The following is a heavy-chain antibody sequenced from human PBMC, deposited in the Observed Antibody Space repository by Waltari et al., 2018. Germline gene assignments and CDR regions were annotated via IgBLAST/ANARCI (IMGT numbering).Heavy chain of an antibody. CDR3: AKETGGRGWYTVDY. Sequence: EVQVLESGGGLVQPGGSLRLSCAASGCSFRQYGMRWVRQDPGKGLEWVSAVNGDRTYYAGSVKGRFTISRDNSQNTVYLQLSSLRADDTAVYYCAKETGGRGWYTVDYWGQGTLVTVSS. J-gene: IGHJ4*02. CDR2: VNGDRT. V-gene: IGHV3-23*01. CDR1: GCSFRQYG. D-gene: IGHD6-19*01.